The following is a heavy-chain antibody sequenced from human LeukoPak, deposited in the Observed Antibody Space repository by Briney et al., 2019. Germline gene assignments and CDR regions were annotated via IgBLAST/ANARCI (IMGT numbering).Heavy chain of an antibody. J-gene: IGHJ6*03. CDR1: GYTFTSYA. V-gene: IGHV1-3*01. D-gene: IGHD6-13*01. Sequence: GASVKVSCKASGYTFTSYAMHWVRQAPGQRLEWMGWINAGNGNTKYSQKFQGRVTITRDTSASTAYMELSSLRSEDTAVYYCARSPPGIAAAEARYMDVWGKGTTVTVSS. CDR2: INAGNGNT. CDR3: ARSPPGIAAAEARYMDV.